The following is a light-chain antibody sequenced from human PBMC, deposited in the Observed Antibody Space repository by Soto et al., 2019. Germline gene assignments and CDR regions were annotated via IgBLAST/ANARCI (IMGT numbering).Light chain of an antibody. Sequence: NFMLTQPHSVSESPGKTVSISCTRSSGNIASNYMQWYQQRPGSSPTTVIYEDNQRPSGVPDRFSGSIDSSSNSASLTISGLKTGDEADYYCQSYDSTNWVFGGGTKLTVL. CDR2: EDN. CDR3: QSYDSTNWV. CDR1: SGNIASNY. J-gene: IGLJ3*02. V-gene: IGLV6-57*01.